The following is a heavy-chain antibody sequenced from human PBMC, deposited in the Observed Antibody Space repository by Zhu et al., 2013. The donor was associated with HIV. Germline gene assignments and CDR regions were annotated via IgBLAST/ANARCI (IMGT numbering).Heavy chain of an antibody. CDR3: AKVSLLWFGELSYFDF. CDR2: ISYDGSGK. CDR1: GFTFRNYG. J-gene: IGHJ4*02. V-gene: IGHV3-30*18. Sequence: VQVVESGGGVVQPGRSLRLSCAASGFTFRNYGMHWVRQAPGKGLEWVAAISYDGSGKYYRDSVKGRFTISRDNSNNTLYLQMNSLRVEDTAVYYCAKVSLLWFGELSYFDFWGQGTLVTVSS. D-gene: IGHD3-10*01.